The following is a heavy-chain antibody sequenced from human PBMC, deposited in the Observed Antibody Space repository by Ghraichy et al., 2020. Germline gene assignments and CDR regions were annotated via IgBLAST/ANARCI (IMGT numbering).Heavy chain of an antibody. D-gene: IGHD6-19*01. Sequence: SETLSLTCTVSGGSVSSSNYYWGWIRQPPGKGLEWIANIHHSGSTYYNPSLKSRVTISIDTSKNQFSLNVTSVTAADTAVYSCARVIGTVEVAGTGKYYFDYWGQGTLGTVSS. CDR3: ARVIGTVEVAGTGKYYFDY. J-gene: IGHJ4*02. V-gene: IGHV4-39*01. CDR1: GGSVSSSNYY. CDR2: IHHSGST.